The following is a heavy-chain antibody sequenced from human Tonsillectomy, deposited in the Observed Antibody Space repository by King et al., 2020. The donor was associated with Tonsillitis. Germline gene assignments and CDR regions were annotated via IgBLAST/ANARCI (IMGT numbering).Heavy chain of an antibody. V-gene: IGHV1-69*01. CDR2: VIPIFGTA. CDR3: ARDATPSPPMVRGVIPQYNWFDP. CDR1: GGTFSSYA. D-gene: IGHD3-10*01. J-gene: IGHJ5*02. Sequence: QLVQSGAEVKKPGSSVKVSCKASGGTFSSYAISWVRQAPGQGLEWMGGVIPIFGTANYAQKFQGRVTITADESTSTAYMELSSLRSEDTAVYYCARDATPSPPMVRGVIPQYNWFDPWGQGTLVTVSS.